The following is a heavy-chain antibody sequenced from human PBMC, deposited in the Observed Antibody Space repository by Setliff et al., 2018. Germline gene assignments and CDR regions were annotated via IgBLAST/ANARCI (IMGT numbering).Heavy chain of an antibody. V-gene: IGHV3-74*01. Sequence: GGSLRLSCAASGFTFNTYAMSWVRQPPGKGLEWVSRINSDGSSTNYADSVKGRFTISRDNAKNSLYLQIYSLRAGDTAVYYCARDPPGMNAFDIWGHGTMVTVSS. J-gene: IGHJ3*02. CDR3: ARDPPGMNAFDI. CDR2: INSDGSST. D-gene: IGHD6-13*01. CDR1: GFTFNTYA.